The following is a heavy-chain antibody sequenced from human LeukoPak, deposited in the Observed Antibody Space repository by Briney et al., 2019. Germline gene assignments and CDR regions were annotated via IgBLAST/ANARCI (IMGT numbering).Heavy chain of an antibody. V-gene: IGHV4-38-2*02. J-gene: IGHJ4*02. CDR3: ARDLEGGGSLDY. D-gene: IGHD1-1*01. CDR1: GYSISSGYY. CDR2: IYHSGST. Sequence: PSETLSLTCTVSGYSISSGYYWGWIRQPPGKGLEWIGSIYHSGSTYYNPSLKSRVTISVDTSKNQFSLKLSSVTAADTAVYYCARDLEGGGSLDYWGQGTLVTVSS.